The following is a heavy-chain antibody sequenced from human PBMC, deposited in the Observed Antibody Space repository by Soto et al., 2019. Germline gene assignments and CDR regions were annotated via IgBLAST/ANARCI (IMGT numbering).Heavy chain of an antibody. CDR3: ARRTWGMDV. CDR1: GASISSSNW. Sequence: SETLSLTCAVSGASISSSNWWSWVRQPPGKGLEWIGEIYHIGHTNYNPSLESRVTISVDKSKNQFSLRLSSVTAADTAVYYCARRTWGMDVWGQGTKVTVSS. V-gene: IGHV4-4*02. J-gene: IGHJ6*02. CDR2: IYHIGHT. D-gene: IGHD2-8*01.